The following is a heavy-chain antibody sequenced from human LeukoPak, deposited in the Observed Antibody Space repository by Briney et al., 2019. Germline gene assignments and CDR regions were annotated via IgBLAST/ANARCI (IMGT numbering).Heavy chain of an antibody. J-gene: IGHJ4*02. V-gene: IGHV4-59*01. D-gene: IGHD5-18*01. CDR2: IYYSGST. Sequence: PSETLSLTCTVSDGSISSYYWSWIRQPPGKGLEWIGYIYYSGSTNYNPSLKSRVTISVDTSKNQFSLKLSSVTAADTAVYYCASHTAMANFDYWGQGTLVTVSS. CDR3: ASHTAMANFDY. CDR1: DGSISSYY.